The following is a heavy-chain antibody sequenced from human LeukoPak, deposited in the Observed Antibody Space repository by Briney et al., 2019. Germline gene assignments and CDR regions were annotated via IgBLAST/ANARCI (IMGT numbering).Heavy chain of an antibody. J-gene: IGHJ4*02. Sequence: GGSLRLSCAASGFTFTSSTMTWVRQAPGKGLEWVSSITGGGGSSTYHADSVKGRFTISRDNSKDTLFLQMNSLRAEDTAVYYCGFTGVRDFDSWGQGTLVTVSS. V-gene: IGHV3-23*01. CDR2: ITGGGGSST. CDR3: GFTGVRDFDS. CDR1: GFTFTSST. D-gene: IGHD4-11*01.